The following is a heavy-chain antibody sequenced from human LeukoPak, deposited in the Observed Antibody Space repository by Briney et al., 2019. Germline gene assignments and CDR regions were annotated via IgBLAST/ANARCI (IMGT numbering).Heavy chain of an antibody. D-gene: IGHD2-2*01. V-gene: IGHV4-39*07. Sequence: PSETLSLTCTVSGGSISSSSYYWGWIRQPPGKGLEWIGSIYYSGSTYYNPSLKSRVTIPVDTSKNQFSLNLSSVTAADTAVYFCARDEGSSYPFDYWGQGTLVTVSS. CDR3: ARDEGSSYPFDY. CDR1: GGSISSSSYY. CDR2: IYYSGST. J-gene: IGHJ4*02.